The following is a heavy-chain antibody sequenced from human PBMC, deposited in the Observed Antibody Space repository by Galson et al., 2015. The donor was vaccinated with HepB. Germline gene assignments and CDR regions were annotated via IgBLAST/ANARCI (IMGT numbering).Heavy chain of an antibody. CDR1: GFIFNDYS. CDR3: ARSGYSGEYGMDV. V-gene: IGHV3-21*06. D-gene: IGHD5-12*01. CDR2: ISPSGSYI. J-gene: IGHJ6*02. Sequence: SLRLSCADSGFIFNDYSMNWVRQAPGKGLEWVSSISPSGSYIYYADSVKGRFTISRDNAKNSLSPHINSLRAEDTAVYYCARSGYSGEYGMDVWGQGTTVTVSS.